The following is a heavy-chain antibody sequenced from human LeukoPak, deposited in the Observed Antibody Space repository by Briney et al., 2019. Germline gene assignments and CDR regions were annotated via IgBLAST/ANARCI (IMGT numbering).Heavy chain of an antibody. V-gene: IGHV3-33*06. D-gene: IGHD3-10*01. CDR2: IWYDGSNK. J-gene: IGHJ5*02. Sequence: PGGSLRLSCAASGFTFSSYGMHWVRQAPGKGLEWVAVIWYDGSNKYYADSVKGRFAISRDNSKNTLYLQLNSLRAEDTAMYYCGKHPVIFMVRGNYNWFDPWGQGTLVTVSS. CDR1: GFTFSSYG. CDR3: GKHPVIFMVRGNYNWFDP.